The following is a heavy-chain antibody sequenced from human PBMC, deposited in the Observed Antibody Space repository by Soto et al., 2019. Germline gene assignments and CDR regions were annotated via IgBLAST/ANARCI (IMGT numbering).Heavy chain of an antibody. CDR2: ISYDGSNK. CDR1: GFTFSSYA. Sequence: GGSLRLSCAASGFTFSSYAMHWVRQAPGKGLEWVAVISYDGSNKYYADSVKGRFTISRDNSKNTLYLQMNSLRAEDTAVYYCAREGATGWPILPYYYYGMDVWGQGTTVTVSS. D-gene: IGHD2-15*01. J-gene: IGHJ6*02. V-gene: IGHV3-30-3*01. CDR3: AREGATGWPILPYYYYGMDV.